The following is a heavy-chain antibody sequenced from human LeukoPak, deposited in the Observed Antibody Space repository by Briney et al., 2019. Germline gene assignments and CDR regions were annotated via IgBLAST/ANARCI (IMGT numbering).Heavy chain of an antibody. CDR1: GFTFSDYY. J-gene: IGHJ4*02. V-gene: IGHV3-11*01. CDR3: ARSAGIAAESWYFDY. CDR2: ISSSGSTI. Sequence: GGSLRLSCAASGFTFSDYYMSWIRQAPGKGLEWLSYISSSGSTIYYADSVKGRFTISRDNAKNSLYLQLNSLRAEDTAVYYCARSAGIAAESWYFDYWGQGTLVTVSS. D-gene: IGHD6-13*01.